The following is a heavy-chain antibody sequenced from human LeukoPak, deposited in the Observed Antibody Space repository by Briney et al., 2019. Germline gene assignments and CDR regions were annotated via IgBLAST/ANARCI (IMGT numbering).Heavy chain of an antibody. V-gene: IGHV3-7*01. D-gene: IGHD3-10*01. CDR3: ARLRPGYYFDY. Sequence: GGSLRLSCAVSGFSFSCCWMSWVRQAPGKGLEWVASIKEDGSDKYYVDSMKRRFIISRDNADSSLYLQMNSLRVDDTAVYYCARLRPGYYFDYWGQGTLVTVSS. J-gene: IGHJ4*02. CDR1: GFSFSCCW. CDR2: IKEDGSDK.